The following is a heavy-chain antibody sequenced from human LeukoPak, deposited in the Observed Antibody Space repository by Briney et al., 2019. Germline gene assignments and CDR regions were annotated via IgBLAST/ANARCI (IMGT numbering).Heavy chain of an antibody. CDR1: GGSISSGSYY. D-gene: IGHD3-22*01. J-gene: IGHJ4*02. CDR2: IYTSGST. V-gene: IGHV4-61*02. CDR3: ARVYYDSSGYLILDY. Sequence: SETLSLTCTVSGGSISSGSYYWRWTRQPAGKGLEWIGRIYTSGSTNYNPSLKSRVTISVDTSKNQFSLKLSSVTAADTAVYYCARVYYDSSGYLILDYWGQGTLVTVSS.